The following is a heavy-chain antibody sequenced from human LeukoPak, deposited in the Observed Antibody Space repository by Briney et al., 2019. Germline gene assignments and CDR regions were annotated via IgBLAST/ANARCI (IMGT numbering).Heavy chain of an antibody. CDR1: GFTFNSYA. D-gene: IGHD5-18*01. V-gene: IGHV3-30*04. CDR2: ISYDGSNK. J-gene: IGHJ5*02. Sequence: GRSLRLSCAASGFTFNSYALHWVRQAPGKGLEWVAIISYDGSNKYYADSVKGRFTISRDNSKNTLYLQMDSLRAEDTAVYYCARDGRRGIQLWSNPWDWFDPWGQGTLVTVSS. CDR3: ARDGRRGIQLWSNPWDWFDP.